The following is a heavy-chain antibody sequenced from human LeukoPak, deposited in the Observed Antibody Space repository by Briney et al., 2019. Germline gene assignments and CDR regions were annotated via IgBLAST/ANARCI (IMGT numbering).Heavy chain of an antibody. D-gene: IGHD5-24*01. CDR1: GGSISSYY. CDR2: IYYSGSTT. CDR3: ARDRDGYNGDDFDY. J-gene: IGHJ4*02. V-gene: IGHV4-59*01. Sequence: SETLSLTCTVSGGSISSYYWSWIRQPPGKGLEWIGYIYYSGSTTSFNPSLKSRVTISLDTSRNQFSLKLSSVTTADTAVYYCARDRDGYNGDDFDYWGQGTLVTVSS.